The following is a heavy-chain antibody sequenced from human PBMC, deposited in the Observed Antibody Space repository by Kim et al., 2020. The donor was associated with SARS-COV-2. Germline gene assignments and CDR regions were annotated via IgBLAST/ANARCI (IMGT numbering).Heavy chain of an antibody. D-gene: IGHD1-1*01. CDR3: TRIPGATVACVYAFYV. Sequence: GGSLRLSCAASGFTFSDSPMHWVRQASGKGLEWVGRIKSKANSYATSYAASVKGRFTISRDDSESTAYLQMNSLKIEDTAVYYCTRIPGATVACVYAFYV. CDR2: IKSKANSYAT. J-gene: IGHJ3*01. V-gene: IGHV3-73*01. CDR1: GFTFSDSP.